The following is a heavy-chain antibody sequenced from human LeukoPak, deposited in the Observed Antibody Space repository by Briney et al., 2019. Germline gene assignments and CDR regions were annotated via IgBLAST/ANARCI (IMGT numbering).Heavy chain of an antibody. CDR2: ISGCGGST. CDR3: AKEVVVDYYFDY. Sequence: SGGSLRLSCAASGFTFSSYAMSWVRQAPGKGLERVSAISGCGGSTYYADSVKGRFTISRDNSKNTLYLQMNSLRAEDTAVYYCAKEVVVDYYFDYWGQGTLVTVSS. D-gene: IGHD2-15*01. J-gene: IGHJ4*02. V-gene: IGHV3-23*01. CDR1: GFTFSSYA.